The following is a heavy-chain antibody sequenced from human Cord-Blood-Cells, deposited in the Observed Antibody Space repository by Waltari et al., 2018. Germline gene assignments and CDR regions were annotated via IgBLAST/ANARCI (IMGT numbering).Heavy chain of an antibody. V-gene: IGHV4-59*01. D-gene: IGHD3-3*01. J-gene: IGHJ4*02. CDR3: ARYDFWSGFQFFDY. CDR1: VGSISSYY. Sequence: QVQLQESGPGLVKPSETLSLTCTVSVGSISSYYWSWIRQPPARGLEWIGYICYSGSTNHNPALKSRVTISADTSKNQFSLKLSSVTAADTAVYYCARYDFWSGFQFFDYWSQGTLVTVSS. CDR2: ICYSGST.